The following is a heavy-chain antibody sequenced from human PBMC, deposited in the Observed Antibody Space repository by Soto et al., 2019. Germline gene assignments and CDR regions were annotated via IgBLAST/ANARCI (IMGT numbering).Heavy chain of an antibody. J-gene: IGHJ3*02. CDR3: EIEKVGGASVHVFDI. Sequence: PGVSLRLSYAASEFSFSDYYMTCIRKAPGKGLEWLSYISESSTYTKYTDSVKGRFTISRDNDKNSLYLQMNNLRAEDTALYYCEIEKVGGASVHVFDIWGQGTMVTVSS. D-gene: IGHD1-26*01. CDR1: EFSFSDYY. V-gene: IGHV3-11*06. CDR2: ISESSTYT.